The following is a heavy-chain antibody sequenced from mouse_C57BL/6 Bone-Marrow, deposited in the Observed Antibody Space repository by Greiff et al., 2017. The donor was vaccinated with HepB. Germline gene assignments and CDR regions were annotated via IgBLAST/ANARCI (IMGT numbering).Heavy chain of an antibody. CDR1: GFTFSSYA. J-gene: IGHJ2*01. V-gene: IGHV5-4*01. D-gene: IGHD1-1*01. Sequence: EVMLVESGGDLVKPGGSLKLSCAASGFTFSSYAMSWVRQTPEKRLEWVATISDGGSYTYYPDNVKGRFTISRDNAKNNLYLQMSHLKSEDTAMYYCAREITTVVFDYWGQGTTLTVSS. CDR2: ISDGGSYT. CDR3: AREITTVVFDY.